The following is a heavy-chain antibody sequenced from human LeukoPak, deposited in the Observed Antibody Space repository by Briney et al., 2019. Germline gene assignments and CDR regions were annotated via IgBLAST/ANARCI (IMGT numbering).Heavy chain of an antibody. CDR3: ARVGDRSYYFGMVA. V-gene: IGHV3-23*01. D-gene: IGHD3-16*01. CDR2: IFGSGGNT. Sequence: PGGSLRLSCSASGCTLSCHSMAWVGQPAGREREGVAVIFGSGGNTYNADSLAGPFTISRNNSKSTIYLQMTSLRADHTAVYYCARVGDRSYYFGMVAWGQGTTVSVSS. CDR1: GCTLSCHS. J-gene: IGHJ6*02.